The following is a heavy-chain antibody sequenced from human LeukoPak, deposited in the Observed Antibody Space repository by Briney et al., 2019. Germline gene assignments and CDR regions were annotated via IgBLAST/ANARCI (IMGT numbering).Heavy chain of an antibody. CDR1: GFTFSSYA. CDR3: AKDLEIVVVVAAYFDY. D-gene: IGHD2-15*01. CDR2: ISGSGGST. Sequence: PGGSLRLSCAASGFTFSSYAMSWVRQAPGKGLEWVSAISGSGGSTYYADSVKGRFTISRDNFKNTLYLQMNSLRAEDTAVYYCAKDLEIVVVVAAYFDYWGQGTLVTVSS. V-gene: IGHV3-23*01. J-gene: IGHJ4*02.